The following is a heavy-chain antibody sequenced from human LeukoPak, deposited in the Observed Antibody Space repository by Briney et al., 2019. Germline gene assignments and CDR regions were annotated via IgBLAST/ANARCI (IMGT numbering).Heavy chain of an antibody. J-gene: IGHJ6*02. Sequence: PGESLKISCKGSGYSFSDYWIGWVRQMPGKGLEWMGIIYPGDSDTRYSPSFQGQVTISADNSINTAYLQWSSLKASDTAMCYCARQRVTARPGDYYYGMDVWGQGTTVTVSS. D-gene: IGHD6-6*01. CDR2: IYPGDSDT. V-gene: IGHV5-51*01. CDR3: ARQRVTARPGDYYYGMDV. CDR1: GYSFSDYW.